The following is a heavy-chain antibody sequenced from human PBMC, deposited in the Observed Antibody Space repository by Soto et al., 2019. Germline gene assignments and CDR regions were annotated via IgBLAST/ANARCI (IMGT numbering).Heavy chain of an antibody. CDR2: ISAHNGNT. Sequence: QVHLVQSGAEVKKPGASVKVSCKGSGYAFTTYGITWVRQAPGQGLEWMGWISAHNGNTNYAQKLQVRGTVTRDTSTSTAYRELRSLRSDDTAVYYCARGRYGDYWGQGALVTVSS. D-gene: IGHD1-1*01. V-gene: IGHV1-18*01. CDR3: ARGRYGDY. J-gene: IGHJ4*02. CDR1: GYAFTTYG.